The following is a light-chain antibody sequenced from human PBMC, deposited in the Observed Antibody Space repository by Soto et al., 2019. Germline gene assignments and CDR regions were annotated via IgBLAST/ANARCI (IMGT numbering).Light chain of an antibody. Sequence: MVLTQSPGTRALSPGESATLLCRASQSVSGNYIGWYQQKPGQVPRLLISGASNRATDIPVRFSGSGSGTDVTLTIGRLEPEDFAVYYCQHYGSSIFTFGPGTKVDV. V-gene: IGKV3-20*01. CDR2: GAS. J-gene: IGKJ3*01. CDR1: QSVSGNY. CDR3: QHYGSSIFT.